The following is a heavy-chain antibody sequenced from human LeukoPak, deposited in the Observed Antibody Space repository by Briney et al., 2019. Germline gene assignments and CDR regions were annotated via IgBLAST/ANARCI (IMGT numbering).Heavy chain of an antibody. V-gene: IGHV1-2*04. CDR1: GYTFTGYY. CDR2: INPNSGGT. D-gene: IGHD2-15*01. Sequence: ASVKVSRKASGYTFTGYYMHWVRQAPGQGLEWMGWINPNSGGTNYAQKFQGWVTMTRDMSVSTAYMELSRLRSDDTAVYYCARGSGGYCSGGSCFGAFDIWGQGTMVTVSS. J-gene: IGHJ3*02. CDR3: ARGSGGYCSGGSCFGAFDI.